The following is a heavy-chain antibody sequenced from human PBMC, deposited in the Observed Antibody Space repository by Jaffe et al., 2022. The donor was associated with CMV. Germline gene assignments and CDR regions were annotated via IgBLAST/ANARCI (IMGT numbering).Heavy chain of an antibody. CDR1: GGSFSGYY. CDR3: ARVTYTVTSDAFDI. V-gene: IGHV4-34*01. D-gene: IGHD4-17*01. J-gene: IGHJ3*02. Sequence: QVQLQQWGAGLLKPSETLSLTCAVYGGSFSGYYWSWIRQPPGKGLEWIGEINHSGSTNYNPSLKSRVTISVDTSKNQFSLKLSSVTAADTAVYYCARVTYTVTSDAFDIWGQGTMVTVSS. CDR2: INHSGST.